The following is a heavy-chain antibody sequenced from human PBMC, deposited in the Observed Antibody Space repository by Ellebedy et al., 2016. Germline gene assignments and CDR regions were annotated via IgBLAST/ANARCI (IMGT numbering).Heavy chain of an antibody. CDR3: AKDNYGVDV. D-gene: IGHD3-10*01. Sequence: ASVKVSXKTSGFTFTAYYIHWVRQAPGQGLEWMGRINPTSGRTNYPQRFQDRVILTRDTSITTAYMELTGLRADDTAVYYCAKDNYGVDVWGQGTTAIVSS. CDR2: INPTSGRT. CDR1: GFTFTAYY. V-gene: IGHV1-2*06. J-gene: IGHJ6*02.